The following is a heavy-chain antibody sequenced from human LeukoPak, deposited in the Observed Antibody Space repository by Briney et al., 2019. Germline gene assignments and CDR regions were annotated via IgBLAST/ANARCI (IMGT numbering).Heavy chain of an antibody. CDR3: ARGGTVTGDYFDY. V-gene: IGHV3-7*01. CDR1: GFTFSTYW. Sequence: GGSLRLSCAASGFTFSTYWMSWVRQAPGKGLEWVANIKQDGSEKYYVDSVKGRFTISRDNAKNSLYLQMNSLRAEDTAVYYCARGGTVTGDYFDYWGQGTLVTVSS. J-gene: IGHJ4*02. CDR2: IKQDGSEK. D-gene: IGHD4-17*01.